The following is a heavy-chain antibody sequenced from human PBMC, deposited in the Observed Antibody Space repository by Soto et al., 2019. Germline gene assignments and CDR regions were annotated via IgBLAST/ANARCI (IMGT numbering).Heavy chain of an antibody. Sequence: PGGSLRLSCAASGFTFSSYGMHWVRQAPGKGLEWVAVISYDGSNKYYADSVKGRFTISRDNSKNTLYLQMNSLRAEDTAVYYCAKDGVGSSSSFGPQFFSYTPDNWDQETLAILSS. CDR2: ISYDGSNK. CDR3: AKDGVGSSSSFGPQFFSYTPDN. V-gene: IGHV3-30*18. J-gene: IGHJ4*02. CDR1: GFTFSSYG. D-gene: IGHD6-6*01.